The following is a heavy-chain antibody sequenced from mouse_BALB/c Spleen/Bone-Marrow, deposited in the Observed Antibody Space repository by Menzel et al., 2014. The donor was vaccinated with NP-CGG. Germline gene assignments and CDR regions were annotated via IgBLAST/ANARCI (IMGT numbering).Heavy chain of an antibody. D-gene: IGHD2-4*01. V-gene: IGHV1S81*02. CDR1: GYTFTSYW. Sequence: QVQLQQSGAELVTPGASVKLSCKASGYTFTSYWMHWVKQRPGQGLEWIGEINPSNGRTNYNEKFKSKATLTVDKSSSTAYMQLSSLTSEDSAVYYCARDYDYWYFDVWGAGTTVTVAS. J-gene: IGHJ1*01. CDR3: ARDYDYWYFDV. CDR2: INPSNGRT.